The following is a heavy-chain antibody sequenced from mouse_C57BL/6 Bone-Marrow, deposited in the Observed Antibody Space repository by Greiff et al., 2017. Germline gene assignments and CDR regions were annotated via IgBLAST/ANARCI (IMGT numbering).Heavy chain of an antibody. J-gene: IGHJ3*01. CDR3: ARDRGSSYVEFAY. CDR1: GYSIPSGYY. Sequence: ESGPGLVKPSQSLSLTCSVTGYSIPSGYYWNWIRQFPGNTLEWMGYISYDGSNNYNPSLKNRISITRDTSKNQFFLKLNAVTTEDTATYYCARDRGSSYVEFAYWGQGTLVTVSA. V-gene: IGHV3-6*01. CDR2: ISYDGSN. D-gene: IGHD1-1*01.